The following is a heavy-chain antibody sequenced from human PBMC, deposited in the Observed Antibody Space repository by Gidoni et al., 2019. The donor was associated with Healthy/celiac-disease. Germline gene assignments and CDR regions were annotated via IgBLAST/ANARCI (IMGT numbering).Heavy chain of an antibody. D-gene: IGHD6-19*01. CDR2: ISSSSSYI. CDR3: AVAVAGWFDP. J-gene: IGHJ5*02. V-gene: IGHV3-21*01. Sequence: GFTFSSYSMNWVRQAPGKGLEWVSSISSSSSYIYYADSVKGRFTISRDNAKNSLYLQMNSLRAEDTAVYYCAVAVAGWFDPWGQGTLVTVSS. CDR1: GFTFSSYS.